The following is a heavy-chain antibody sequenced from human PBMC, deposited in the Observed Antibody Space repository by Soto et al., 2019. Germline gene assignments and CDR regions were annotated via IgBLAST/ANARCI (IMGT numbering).Heavy chain of an antibody. CDR1: GFTFNGYA. CDR3: AKDPKRWMSYFDH. Sequence: EVQLLESGGGLVQPGGSLRLSCVVSGFTFNGYAMSWVRQAPGKGLEWVSSITNTGTTYYADSVKGRFAISRDDSKSTLYLQMDSLRADDTAVYFCAKDPKRWMSYFDHWGQGALVTVSS. V-gene: IGHV3-23*01. J-gene: IGHJ4*02. CDR2: ITNTGTT. D-gene: IGHD5-12*01.